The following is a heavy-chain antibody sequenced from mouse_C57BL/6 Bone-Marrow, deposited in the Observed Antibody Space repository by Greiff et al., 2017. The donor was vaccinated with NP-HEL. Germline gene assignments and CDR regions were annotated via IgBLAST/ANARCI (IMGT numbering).Heavy chain of an antibody. D-gene: IGHD1-1*01. CDR3: ARRRVVDGYWYFDV. CDR1: GYTFTSYT. J-gene: IGHJ1*03. CDR2: INPSSGYT. Sequence: VKLQESGAELARPGTSVKMSCKASGYTFTSYTMHWVKQRPGQGLEWIGYINPSSGYTKYNQKFKDKATLTADKSSSTAYMQLSSLTSEDSAVYYCARRRVVDGYWYFDVWGTGTTVTVSS. V-gene: IGHV1-4*01.